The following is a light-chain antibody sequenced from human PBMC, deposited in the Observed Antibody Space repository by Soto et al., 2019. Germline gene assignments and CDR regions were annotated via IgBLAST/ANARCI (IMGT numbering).Light chain of an antibody. CDR1: QDISNY. CDR2: DAS. J-gene: IGKJ4*01. Sequence: DIQMTQSPSSLSASVGDRVTITFQASQDISNYLNWYQQKPGKAPKLLIYDASNLETGVPSRFGGSGSGTDFTFTISSLQPEDTATYYCQQYDNLPLTFGGGTKVDIK. CDR3: QQYDNLPLT. V-gene: IGKV1-33*01.